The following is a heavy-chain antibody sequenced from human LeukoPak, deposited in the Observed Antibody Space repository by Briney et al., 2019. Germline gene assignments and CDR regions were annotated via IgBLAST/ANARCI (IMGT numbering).Heavy chain of an antibody. V-gene: IGHV4-59*01. J-gene: IGHJ5*02. Sequence: PSETLSLTCTVSGGSISPYHWSWIRQPPGKGLEWIACISYSGSTKYNPSLKSRVTISVDTSKNQLSLKLSSVTAADTAVYYCAREPGFDSSGYLNWFDPWGQGTLVTVSS. CDR1: GGSISPYH. D-gene: IGHD3-22*01. CDR2: ISYSGST. CDR3: AREPGFDSSGYLNWFDP.